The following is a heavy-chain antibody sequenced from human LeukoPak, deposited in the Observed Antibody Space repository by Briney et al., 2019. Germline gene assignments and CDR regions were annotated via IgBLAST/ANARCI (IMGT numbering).Heavy chain of an antibody. CDR1: GYTLTSDG. V-gene: IGHV1-69*06. CDR2: VVPTFGTA. CDR3: ARGLLFGTYSLYYYFLDV. J-gene: IGHJ6*03. D-gene: IGHD3-10*02. Sequence: SVKVSCKASGYTLTSDGMNWVRQAPGQGREWVGGVVPTFGTANYAQKFQGRVTISADKFTTTAYMELSSLTSEDTAVYYCARGLLFGTYSLYYYFLDVWGKGTTVTVSS.